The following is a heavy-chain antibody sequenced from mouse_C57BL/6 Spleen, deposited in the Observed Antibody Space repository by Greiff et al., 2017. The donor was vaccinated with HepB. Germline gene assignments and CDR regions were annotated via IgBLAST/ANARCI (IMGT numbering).Heavy chain of an antibody. J-gene: IGHJ4*01. CDR2: FYPGSGSI. V-gene: IGHV1-62-2*01. CDR3: ARHEGLRRGRGPMDY. CDR1: GYTFTEYT. D-gene: IGHD3-3*01. Sequence: VKLMESGAELVKPGASVKLSCKASGYTFTEYTIHWVKQRSGQGLEWIGWFYPGSGSIKYNEKFKDKATLTADKSSSTVYMELSRLTSEDSAVYFCARHEGLRRGRGPMDYWGQGTSVTVSS.